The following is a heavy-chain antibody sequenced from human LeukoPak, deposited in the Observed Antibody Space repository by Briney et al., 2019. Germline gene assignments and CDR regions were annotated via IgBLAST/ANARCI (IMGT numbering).Heavy chain of an antibody. CDR1: GFTFDDYG. Sequence: GGSLRLSCAASGFTFDDYGMSWVRQGPGKELEWDSGINWNGDSTGYADSVKGRFTISRDNGKNSLYLQMNSLRAEDTALYYCARSGYYDSSAYFYWGQGTLVTVSS. V-gene: IGHV3-20*04. CDR2: INWNGDST. CDR3: ARSGYYDSSAYFY. D-gene: IGHD3-22*01. J-gene: IGHJ4*02.